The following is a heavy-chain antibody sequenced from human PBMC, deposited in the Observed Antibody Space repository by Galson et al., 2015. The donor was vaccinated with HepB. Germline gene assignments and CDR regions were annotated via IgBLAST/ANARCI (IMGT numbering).Heavy chain of an antibody. CDR1: GGTFSNHG. V-gene: IGHV1-69*13. CDR2: IIPMSGTT. D-gene: IGHD2-21*01. Sequence: SVKVSCKASGGTFSNHGVSWVRQAPGQGLEWMGGIIPMSGTTNYAQRFRGRLTITADESTGTAYMEPRSLMSEDSAVYYCARDYPISETPRGSFDIWGQGTTVVVSP. J-gene: IGHJ3*02. CDR3: ARDYPISETPRGSFDI.